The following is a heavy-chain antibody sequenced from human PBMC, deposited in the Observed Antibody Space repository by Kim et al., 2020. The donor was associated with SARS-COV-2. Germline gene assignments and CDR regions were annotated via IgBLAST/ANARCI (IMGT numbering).Heavy chain of an antibody. CDR2: INPNSGGT. CDR3: ARLYSSGWYELLWYAFDI. V-gene: IGHV1-2*06. J-gene: IGHJ3*02. CDR1: GYTFTGYY. D-gene: IGHD6-19*01. Sequence: ASVKVSCKASGYTFTGYYMHWVRQAPGQGLEWMGRINPNSGGTNYAQKFQGRVTMTRDTSISTAYMELSRLRSDDTAVYYCARLYSSGWYELLWYAFDIWGQGTMVTVSS.